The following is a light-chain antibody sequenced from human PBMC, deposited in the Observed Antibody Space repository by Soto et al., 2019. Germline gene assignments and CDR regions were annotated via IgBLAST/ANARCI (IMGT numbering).Light chain of an antibody. V-gene: IGKV3-15*01. CDR2: GTS. CDR3: QQYHNWPWT. CDR1: QSVSNN. J-gene: IGKJ1*01. Sequence: IVMTQSPATLSVSPGERATLSCRASQSVSNNLAWYQQKPGQAPRLLIYGTSTRATGIPVRFSGSESGTEFTLTISSLQSEDFAVYYCQQYHNWPWTFGQGTTVEIK.